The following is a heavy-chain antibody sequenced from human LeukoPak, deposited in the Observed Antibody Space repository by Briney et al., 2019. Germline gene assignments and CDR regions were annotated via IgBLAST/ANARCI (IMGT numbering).Heavy chain of an antibody. J-gene: IGHJ5*02. Sequence: GASVKVSCKASGHTFTNYDINWVRQATGQGLEWMGWMNPNSGNTGYAQKFQGRVTMTRNTSIGTAYMELSSLRSEDTAVYYCARVYYYDSSGSPNWFDPWGQGTLVTVSS. CDR2: MNPNSGNT. CDR3: ARVYYYDSSGSPNWFDP. D-gene: IGHD3-22*01. V-gene: IGHV1-8*01. CDR1: GHTFTNYD.